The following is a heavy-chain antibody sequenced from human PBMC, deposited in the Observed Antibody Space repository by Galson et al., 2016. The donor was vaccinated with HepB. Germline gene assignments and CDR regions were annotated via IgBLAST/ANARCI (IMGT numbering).Heavy chain of an antibody. CDR2: LSASGGAT. CDR1: GFTLNPYA. V-gene: IGHV3-23*01. D-gene: IGHD1-1*01. CDR3: AKGRTGTTGPVEY. J-gene: IGHJ4*02. Sequence: SLRLSCAASGFTLNPYAMSWVRQAPGKGLEWVSTLSASGGATYYSDSVKGRFTISRDNSKNTLYLQMNSLRDEDTAVYYCAKGRTGTTGPVEYWGQGTLVTVSS.